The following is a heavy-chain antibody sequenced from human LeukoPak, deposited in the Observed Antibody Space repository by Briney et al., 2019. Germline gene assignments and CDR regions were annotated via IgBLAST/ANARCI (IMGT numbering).Heavy chain of an antibody. CDR2: IYFSGNT. D-gene: IGHD3-3*01. V-gene: IGHV4-59*01. J-gene: IGHJ3*02. Sequence: SETLSLTCTISGASINSYYWSWIRQPPGKGLEWIGYIYFSGNTNYNPSLKSRVTISVDTSKSHFSLKLSSVTAADTAVYYCARFVGIFQNAFDIWGPGTMVTVSS. CDR1: GASINSYY. CDR3: ARFVGIFQNAFDI.